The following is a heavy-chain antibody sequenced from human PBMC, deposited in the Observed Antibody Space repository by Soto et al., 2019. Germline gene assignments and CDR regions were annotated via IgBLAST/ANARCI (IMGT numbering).Heavy chain of an antibody. V-gene: IGHV3-11*01. CDR3: ARDLGYYDSSGYFDY. J-gene: IGHJ4*02. CDR1: GFAFSDYY. D-gene: IGHD3-22*01. CDR2: ISSSDSII. Sequence: GGSLRLSCAASGFAFSDYYMSWIRRAPGKGLEWVSYISSSDSIIYYSDSVKGRFIISRDNAKNSLYLQMNSLRAEDTAVYYCARDLGYYDSSGYFDYWGQGTLVTVSS.